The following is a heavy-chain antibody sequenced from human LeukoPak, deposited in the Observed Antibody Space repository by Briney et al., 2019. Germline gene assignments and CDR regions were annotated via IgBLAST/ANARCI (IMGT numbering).Heavy chain of an antibody. CDR1: GGSFSGYY. J-gene: IGHJ5*02. CDR2: INHSGST. CDR3: ARSMVRGVNWFDP. Sequence: SETLSLTCAVYGGSFSGYYWSWIRQPPGKGLEWIGEINHSGSTNYNSSLKSRVTISVDTSKNQFSLKLSSVTAADTAVYYCARSMVRGVNWFDPWGQGTLVTVSS. D-gene: IGHD3-10*01. V-gene: IGHV4-34*01.